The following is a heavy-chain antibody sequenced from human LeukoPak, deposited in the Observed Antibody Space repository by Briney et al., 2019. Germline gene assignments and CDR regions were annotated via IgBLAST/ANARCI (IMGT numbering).Heavy chain of an antibody. J-gene: IGHJ4*02. CDR1: GGSISTYY. Sequence: SETLSLTCTVSGGSISTYYWSWVRQPPGKGLEWIGYIYYSGSTNYSPSLQSRVTISVDTSRNQFSLRLSSVTAADTAMYYCARPGTKTNGFDYWGQGTLVTASS. D-gene: IGHD2-8*01. CDR2: IYYSGST. CDR3: ARPGTKTNGFDY. V-gene: IGHV4-59*01.